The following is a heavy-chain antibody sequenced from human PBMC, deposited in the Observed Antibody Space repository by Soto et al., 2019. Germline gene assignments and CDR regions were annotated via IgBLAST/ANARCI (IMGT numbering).Heavy chain of an antibody. Sequence: QVQLVESGGGVVQPGRSLRLSCAASGFTFSSYGMHWVRQAPGKGLEWVAVISYDGSNKYYADSVKGRFTISRDNSKNTLYLQMNSLRAEDTAVYYCAKDPLRGILTGYYPGMDVWGQGTTVTVSS. CDR1: GFTFSSYG. V-gene: IGHV3-30*18. D-gene: IGHD3-9*01. CDR3: AKDPLRGILTGYYPGMDV. J-gene: IGHJ6*02. CDR2: ISYDGSNK.